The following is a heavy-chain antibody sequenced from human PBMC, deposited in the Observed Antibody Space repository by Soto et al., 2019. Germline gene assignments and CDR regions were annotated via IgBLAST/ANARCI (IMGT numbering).Heavy chain of an antibody. J-gene: IGHJ5*02. D-gene: IGHD3-10*01. CDR3: ARGAATMAPKNWFDP. CDR2: IFHSGDT. CDR1: GGSIGISNW. V-gene: IGHV4-4*02. Sequence: SETLCLTCAVSGGSIGISNWWSWVRQPPGKGLEWIGGIFHSGDTNYNPSLKSRVTISVDRSNNHFSLELTSVTAADTAMYYCARGAATMAPKNWFDPWGQGVLVTVSS.